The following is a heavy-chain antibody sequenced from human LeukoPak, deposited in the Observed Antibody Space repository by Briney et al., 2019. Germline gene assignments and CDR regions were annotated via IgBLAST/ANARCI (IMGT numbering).Heavy chain of an antibody. J-gene: IGHJ5*02. V-gene: IGHV4-30-2*01. Sequence: SETLSLTCAVSGGSISRGGYSWSWLRQPPGKGLEWIGYIYHSGSTYYNPSLKSRVTISVERSKNQFSLKLSSVTAADTAVYYCARVKEVWFDPWGQGTLVTVSS. CDR2: IYHSGST. CDR3: ARVKEVWFDP. CDR1: GGSISRGGYS.